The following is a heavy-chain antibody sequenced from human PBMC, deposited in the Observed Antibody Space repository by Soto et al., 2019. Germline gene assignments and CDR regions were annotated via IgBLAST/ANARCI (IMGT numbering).Heavy chain of an antibody. V-gene: IGHV1-2*06. CDR2: INPKSGGT. D-gene: IGHD2-8*01. Sequence: QVQLVQSGAEVKKPGASVKVYCKASGYSFSDYHIHWVRQAPGQGLEWLGRINPKSGGTSSAQKFQGRVTMTRDTSISSAYMELTRLRSDDTAVYFCARGHSTDCSNGVCSFFYNHEMDVWGQGTTVTVSS. CDR3: ARGHSTDCSNGVCSFFYNHEMDV. J-gene: IGHJ6*02. CDR1: GYSFSDYH.